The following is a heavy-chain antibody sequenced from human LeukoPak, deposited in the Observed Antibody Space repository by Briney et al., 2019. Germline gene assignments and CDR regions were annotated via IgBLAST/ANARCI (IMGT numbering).Heavy chain of an antibody. V-gene: IGHV3-23*01. J-gene: IGHJ4*02. CDR2: TSGGGDNT. D-gene: IGHD3-16*01. CDR3: AKDLRGRVLCYFDY. Sequence: GGSLRLSCAASGFTFSNYPMSFVRQARGKWLEWVATSGGGDNTYYADSVKGRFTISRDESKSTLYLQMSNLRAEDTAVYYCAKDLRGRVLCYFDYWGRGTLVTVSS. CDR1: GFTFSNYP.